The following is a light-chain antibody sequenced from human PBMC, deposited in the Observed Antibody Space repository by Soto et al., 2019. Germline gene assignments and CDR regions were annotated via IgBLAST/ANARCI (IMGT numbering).Light chain of an antibody. Sequence: QSVLTQPPSVSAAPGQKVTISCSGSTSNIGNNYVSWFQQLPGTAPKLLIYENDKRPSGIPDRFSGSTSGTSATLGITGLQTGDEADYYCGNWDSSLSGYVFATGTKVTVL. J-gene: IGLJ1*01. CDR3: GNWDSSLSGYV. CDR1: TSNIGNNY. V-gene: IGLV1-51*02. CDR2: END.